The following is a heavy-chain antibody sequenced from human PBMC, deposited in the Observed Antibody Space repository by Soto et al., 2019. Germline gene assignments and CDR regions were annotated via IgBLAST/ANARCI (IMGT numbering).Heavy chain of an antibody. J-gene: IGHJ4*02. D-gene: IGHD4-4*01. V-gene: IGHV1-2*02. CDR1: GYTFTGYY. CDR2: IYPKSGGT. Sequence: ASVKVSCKASGYTFTGYYMHWVRQAPGQGLEWMGWIYPKSGGTKYAQKFQSRVTMTRDTSISTAYMELSRLRSDDTAVYYCVRRSANSDYCLDYWGQGTLVTVSS. CDR3: VRRSANSDYCLDY.